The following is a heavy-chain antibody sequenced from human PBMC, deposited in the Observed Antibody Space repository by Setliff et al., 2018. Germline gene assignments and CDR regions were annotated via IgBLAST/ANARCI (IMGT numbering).Heavy chain of an antibody. CDR1: GYSISSGYY. CDR2: IYHSGST. Sequence: PSETLSLTCTVSGYSISSGYYWGWIRQPPGKGLEWIGSIYHSGSTYYNPSLKSRVTISVDTSKNQFSLKLSSVTAADTAVYYCARAVLVVDAEDYWGQGTLVIVSS. J-gene: IGHJ4*02. V-gene: IGHV4-38-2*02. CDR3: ARAVLVVDAEDY. D-gene: IGHD3-22*01.